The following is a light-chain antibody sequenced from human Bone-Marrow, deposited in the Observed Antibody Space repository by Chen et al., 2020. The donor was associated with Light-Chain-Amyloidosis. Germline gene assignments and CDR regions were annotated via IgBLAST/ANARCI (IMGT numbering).Light chain of an antibody. J-gene: IGLJ3*02. Sequence: SYVLTQPSSVSVAPGQTATIACGGNNIGSTSVHWYQQTPGQAPLLVVYDDSDRPSGIPERLSGCESGNTAPLTSGRVEAGEEAHDYCPVCDRSNDLPGFGGGTELTVL. CDR1: NIGSTS. CDR2: DDS. CDR3: PVCDRSNDLPG. V-gene: IGLV3-21*02.